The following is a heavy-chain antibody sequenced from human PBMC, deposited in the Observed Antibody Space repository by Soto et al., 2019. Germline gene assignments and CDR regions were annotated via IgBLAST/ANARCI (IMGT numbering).Heavy chain of an antibody. CDR3: ARVGPDTYDILTGYFPYYYYYMDV. D-gene: IGHD3-9*01. V-gene: IGHV4-31*03. CDR1: DGAVSSGGYY. CDR2: IYYRGST. J-gene: IGHJ6*03. Sequence: TLFLTSPVTDGAVSSGGYYWCWIRQHTGKGLEWIGYIYYRGSTYYNPSLKSRVTISVDTSKNQFSLKLSSVTAADTAVYYCARVGPDTYDILTGYFPYYYYYMDVWGKGTTVTVSS.